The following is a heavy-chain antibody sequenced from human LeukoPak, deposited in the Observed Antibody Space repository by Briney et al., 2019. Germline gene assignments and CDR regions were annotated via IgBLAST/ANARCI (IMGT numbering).Heavy chain of an antibody. CDR2: IYYSGST. CDR3: ASNYYGSGSLDY. Sequence: SETLSLACTVSGGSISSYYWSWIRQPPGKGLEWIGYIYYSGSTNYNPSLKSRVTISVDTSKNQFSLKLSSVTAADTAVYYCASNYYGSGSLDYWGQGNLVTVSS. CDR1: GGSISSYY. V-gene: IGHV4-59*08. J-gene: IGHJ4*02. D-gene: IGHD3-10*01.